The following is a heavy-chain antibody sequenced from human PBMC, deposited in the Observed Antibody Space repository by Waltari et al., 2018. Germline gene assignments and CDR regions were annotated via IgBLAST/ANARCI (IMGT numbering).Heavy chain of an antibody. Sequence: QVQLVQSGAEVTKPGSSVKVSCKASEGTFSSYAISWVRQAPGQGLEWMGGIITIFGTANYAQKFQGRVTITADESTSTAYMELSSLRSEDTAVYYCARGVRFLEWLFDYWGQGTLVTVSS. V-gene: IGHV1-69*13. CDR2: IITIFGTA. CDR1: EGTFSSYA. CDR3: ARGVRFLEWLFDY. D-gene: IGHD3-3*01. J-gene: IGHJ4*02.